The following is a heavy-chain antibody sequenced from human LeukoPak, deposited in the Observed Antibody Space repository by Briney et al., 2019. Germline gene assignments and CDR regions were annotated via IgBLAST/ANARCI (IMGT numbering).Heavy chain of an antibody. D-gene: IGHD3-10*01. CDR2: INPNSGGT. CDR3: ARAHYLRLYFFDY. CDR1: GYTITYYY. V-gene: IGHV1-2*02. J-gene: IGHJ4*02. Sequence: ASVKVSCKASGYTITYYYIHWVRQAPGQGLEWMGWINPNSGGTNYAQKFEGRVTMTTDTSINTGYVELSSLTSDDTAVYFCARAHYLRLYFFDYWGQGTLVTVSS.